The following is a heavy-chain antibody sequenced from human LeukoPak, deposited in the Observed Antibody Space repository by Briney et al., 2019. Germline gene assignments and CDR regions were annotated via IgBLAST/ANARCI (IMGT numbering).Heavy chain of an antibody. V-gene: IGHV3-9*03. D-gene: IGHD6-13*01. J-gene: IGHJ4*02. CDR3: AKGAYSSRGGDYFDY. CDR2: ISWNSGSI. CDR1: GFTFDDYG. Sequence: PGRSLRLSCAASGFTFDDYGMHWVRQAPGKGLEWVSGISWNSGSIGYADSVKGRFTISRDNAKNSLYLQMNSLRAEDMALYYCAKGAYSSRGGDYFDYWGQGTLVTVSS.